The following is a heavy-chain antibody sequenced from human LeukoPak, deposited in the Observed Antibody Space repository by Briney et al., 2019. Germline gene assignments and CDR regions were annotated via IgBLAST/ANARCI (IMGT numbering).Heavy chain of an antibody. CDR3: ARDSPGVVVPAALDY. Sequence: PGGSLRLSCAASGLTLSSYSMNWVRQAPGKGLEWVSSISSSSSYIYYADSVKGRFTISRDNAKNSLYLQMNSLRAEDTAVYYCARDSPGVVVPAALDYWGQGTLVTVSS. CDR1: GLTLSSYS. CDR2: ISSSSSYI. V-gene: IGHV3-21*01. D-gene: IGHD2-2*01. J-gene: IGHJ4*02.